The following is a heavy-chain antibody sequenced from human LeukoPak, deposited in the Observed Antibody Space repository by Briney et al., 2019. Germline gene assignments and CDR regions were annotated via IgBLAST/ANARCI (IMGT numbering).Heavy chain of an antibody. CDR1: GFTFSTYW. CDR3: ARYFNSNGYSSLRGDY. Sequence: GSSLRLSCVASGFTFSTYWMTWVRQAPGTGLEWVASVMQDGSQKYYVDSVKGRFTISRDNAKNSLYLQMDSLRVEDTAVYYCARYFNSNGYSSLRGDYWGQRTLVTVSS. J-gene: IGHJ4*02. CDR2: VMQDGSQK. D-gene: IGHD3-22*01. V-gene: IGHV3-7*01.